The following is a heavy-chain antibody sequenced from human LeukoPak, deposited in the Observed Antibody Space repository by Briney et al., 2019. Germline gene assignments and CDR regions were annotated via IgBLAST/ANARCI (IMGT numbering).Heavy chain of an antibody. J-gene: IGHJ4*02. CDR1: GYSISSGYY. Sequence: SETLSLTCTVSGYSISSGYYWGWIRQPPGKGLEWIGSIYHSGSTYYNPSLKSRVTISVDTSKNQFSLKLSSVTAADTAVYYCARDDYEYEAPVDYWGQGTLVTVSS. CDR2: IYHSGST. V-gene: IGHV4-38-2*02. CDR3: ARDDYEYEAPVDY. D-gene: IGHD4/OR15-4a*01.